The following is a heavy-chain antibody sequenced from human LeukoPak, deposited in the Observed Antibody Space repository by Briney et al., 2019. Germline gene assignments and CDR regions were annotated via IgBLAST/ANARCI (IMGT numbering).Heavy chain of an antibody. Sequence: SETLSLTCTVSGGSISSYYWSWIRQPPGKGLEWIGYIYTSGSTNYNPSLKSRVTMSVDTSKNQFSLKLSSVTAADTAVYYCARDSSRYYYDSSGYYFAFDIWGQGTMVTVSS. CDR3: ARDSSRYYYDSSGYYFAFDI. J-gene: IGHJ3*02. V-gene: IGHV4-4*08. D-gene: IGHD3-22*01. CDR1: GGSISSYY. CDR2: IYTSGST.